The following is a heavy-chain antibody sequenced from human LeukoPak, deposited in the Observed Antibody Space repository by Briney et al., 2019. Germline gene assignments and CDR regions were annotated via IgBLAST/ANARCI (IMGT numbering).Heavy chain of an antibody. CDR3: AKGGDGYSHYYYYGMDV. J-gene: IGHJ6*02. CDR2: MFSSGGS. D-gene: IGHD5-24*01. V-gene: IGHV3-23*01. Sequence: GGSLRLSCGASGLTLSSYAMNWVRKAPGKGLEWVSGMFSSGGSYADSVKGRFTISRDNSQNTVYLQMNSLRAEDTAVYYCAKGGDGYSHYYYYGMDVWGQGTAVTVSS. CDR1: GLTLSSYA.